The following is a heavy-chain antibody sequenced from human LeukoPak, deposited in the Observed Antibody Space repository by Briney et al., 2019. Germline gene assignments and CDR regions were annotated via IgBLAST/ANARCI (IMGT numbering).Heavy chain of an antibody. CDR3: ARVPGYSDSGA. D-gene: IGHD5-18*01. CDR2: IWHSGTT. CDR1: GGSISSGGYY. V-gene: IGHV4-31*03. Sequence: SETLSLTCTVSGGSISSGGYYWTWIRQHPGKGLEWIGYIWHSGTTYYNPSLKSRVTISLDTSKNQFSLNLSSVTAADTAVHYCARVPGYSDSGAWGQGALVTVSS. J-gene: IGHJ5*02.